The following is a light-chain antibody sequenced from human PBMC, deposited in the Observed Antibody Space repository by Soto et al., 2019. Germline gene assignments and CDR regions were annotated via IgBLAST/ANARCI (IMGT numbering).Light chain of an antibody. CDR3: QQLNRYPFT. V-gene: IGKV1-9*01. CDR1: QGISSY. CDR2: AAS. J-gene: IGKJ3*01. Sequence: DIQLTQSPSFLSASVGDRVTITCRASQGISSYLAWYQQNPGKAPKLLIYAASTLQSGVPSRFIGSGSGTEFPLTISSLQPEDFATYYCQQLNRYPFTFGPVTKVDIK.